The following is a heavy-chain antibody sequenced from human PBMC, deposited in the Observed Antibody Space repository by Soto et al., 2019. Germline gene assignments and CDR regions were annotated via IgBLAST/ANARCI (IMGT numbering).Heavy chain of an antibody. J-gene: IGHJ3*01. CDR1: GFRFRAYA. V-gene: IGHV3-23*01. D-gene: IGHD2-15*01. CDR2: ISHNGGST. CDR3: ARIVVPVCSDAFDL. Sequence: GGSLRLSCTASGFRFRAYAMTLVRQSPGKGLEWLSSISHNGGSTYYADSVQGRFTISRDNSLNTLYLQLTSLRDADKALYYCARIVVPVCSDAFDLWGQGTLVTVSS.